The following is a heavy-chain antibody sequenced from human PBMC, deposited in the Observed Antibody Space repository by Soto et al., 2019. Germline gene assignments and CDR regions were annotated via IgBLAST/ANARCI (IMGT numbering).Heavy chain of an antibody. J-gene: IGHJ4*02. CDR2: IYYSGST. D-gene: IGHD4-17*01. Sequence: SETLSLTCTVSGGSISSSSYYWGWIRQPPGKGLEWIGSIYYSGSTYYNPSLKSRVTISVDTSKNQFSLKLSSVTAADTAVYYCHRGTTVTTRETWADYWGQGTLVTVSS. CDR3: HRGTTVTTRETWADY. V-gene: IGHV4-39*01. CDR1: GGSISSSSYY.